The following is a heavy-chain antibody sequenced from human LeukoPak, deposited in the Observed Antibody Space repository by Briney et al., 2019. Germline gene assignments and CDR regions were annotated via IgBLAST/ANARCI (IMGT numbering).Heavy chain of an antibody. CDR3: ARFPGGSYSNWFDP. Sequence: SETLSPTCTVSGGSISSGNDYWTWIRQPPGKGLEWVGYIYSSGTTYYNPTVQSRLDISIDTSKNQFSLKLSSVTAADTAIYYCARFPGGSYSNWFDPWGQGTLVTVSS. D-gene: IGHD1-26*01. CDR1: GGSISSGNDY. J-gene: IGHJ5*02. CDR2: IYSSGTT. V-gene: IGHV4-30-4*01.